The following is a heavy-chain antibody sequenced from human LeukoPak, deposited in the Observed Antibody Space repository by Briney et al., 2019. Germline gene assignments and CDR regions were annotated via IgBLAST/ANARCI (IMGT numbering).Heavy chain of an antibody. CDR2: IYHSGST. D-gene: IGHD3-22*01. J-gene: IGHJ3*02. CDR1: GGSISSGGYS. Sequence: SQTLSLTCAVSGGSISSGGYSWSWIRQPPGKGLEWIGYIYHSGSTYYNPSLKSRVTISVDRSKNQFSLKLSSVTAADTAVYYCARSLLLGDAFDIWGQGTMVTVSS. CDR3: ARSLLLGDAFDI. V-gene: IGHV4-30-2*01.